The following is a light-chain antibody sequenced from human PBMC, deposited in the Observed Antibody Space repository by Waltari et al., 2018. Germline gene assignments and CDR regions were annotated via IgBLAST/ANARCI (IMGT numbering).Light chain of an antibody. CDR3: MQGVHLPLT. CDR2: EVS. CDR1: QSLLHSDEKTY. Sequence: DIVMTQPQLSLSVSPGQPASFSSESIQSLLHSDEKTYLYWYLKRPGQSPQLLISEVSSRSSGVPDRFSGSGSGTDFTLKISRVEAEDVGLYYCMQGVHLPLTFGGGTKVEIQ. V-gene: IGKV2-29*03. J-gene: IGKJ4*01.